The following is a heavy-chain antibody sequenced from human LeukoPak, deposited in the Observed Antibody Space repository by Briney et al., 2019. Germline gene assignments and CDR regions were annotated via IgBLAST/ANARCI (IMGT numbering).Heavy chain of an antibody. CDR1: GFTFSSYS. CDR2: ISSSSSTI. J-gene: IGHJ4*02. CDR3: ARGLLSAARGVDY. Sequence: GGSLRLSCAASGFTFSSYSMNWVRQAPGKGLEWVSYISSSSSTIYYADSVKGRFTISRDNAKNSLYLQMNSLRAEDTAVYYCARGLLSAARGVDYWGQGTLVTVSS. D-gene: IGHD6-6*01. V-gene: IGHV3-48*01.